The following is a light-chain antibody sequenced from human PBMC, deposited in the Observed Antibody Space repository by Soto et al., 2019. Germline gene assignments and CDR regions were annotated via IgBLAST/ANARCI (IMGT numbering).Light chain of an antibody. CDR2: GAS. V-gene: IGKV3-15*01. CDR1: QSVTSN. Sequence: EIVMTQSPATLSVSPGEGATLSCRASQSVTSNLAWYQQRPGQAPRLLVYGASTRAAGIAARFSGSGSGTKFTLTISSLQSEDFAVYYCQQYHKWPLTFGGGSKVEI. CDR3: QQYHKWPLT. J-gene: IGKJ4*01.